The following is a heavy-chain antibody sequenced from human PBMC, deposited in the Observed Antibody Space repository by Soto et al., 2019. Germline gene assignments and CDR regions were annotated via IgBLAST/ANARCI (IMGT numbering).Heavy chain of an antibody. V-gene: IGHV5-10-1*01. D-gene: IGHD3-22*01. Sequence: ESLKISCKGSGYSFTSYWISWVRQMPGKGLEWMGRIDPSDSYTNYSPSFQGHVTISADKSISTAYLQWSSLKASDTAMYYCAKQRGYYYDSSGYFLDYWGQGTLVTAPQ. CDR3: AKQRGYYYDSSGYFLDY. CDR2: IDPSDSYT. CDR1: GYSFTSYW. J-gene: IGHJ4*02.